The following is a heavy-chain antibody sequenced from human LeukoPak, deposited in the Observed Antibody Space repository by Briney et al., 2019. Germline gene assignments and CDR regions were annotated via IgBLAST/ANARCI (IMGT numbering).Heavy chain of an antibody. CDR2: ISWNSGSI. CDR3: AKPPGVGYQWLVQMGGYFDY. Sequence: PGGSLRLSCAASGFTFDDYAMRWVRQAPGKGLEWVSGISWNSGSIGYADSVKGRFTISRDNAKNSLYLQMNSLRAEDTALYYCAKPPGVGYQWLVQMGGYFDYWGQGTLVTVSS. J-gene: IGHJ4*02. D-gene: IGHD6-19*01. CDR1: GFTFDDYA. V-gene: IGHV3-9*01.